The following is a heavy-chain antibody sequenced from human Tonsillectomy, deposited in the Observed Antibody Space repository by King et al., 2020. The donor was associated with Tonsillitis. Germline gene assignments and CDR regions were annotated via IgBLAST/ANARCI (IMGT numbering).Heavy chain of an antibody. CDR1: GYSFSSYW. CDR3: ASNPWIQLWSEMSVFDY. V-gene: IGHV5-51*03. CDR2: IYPGDSDT. Sequence: LQLVQSGAEVKKPGESLKISCKASGYSFSSYWIGWVRQMPGKGLEWMVIIYPGDSDTRYSPSFQGQVTISADKSIGTAYLQWSSLKASDTAMYYCASNPWIQLWSEMSVFDYWGQGTLVTVSS. J-gene: IGHJ4*02. D-gene: IGHD5-18*01.